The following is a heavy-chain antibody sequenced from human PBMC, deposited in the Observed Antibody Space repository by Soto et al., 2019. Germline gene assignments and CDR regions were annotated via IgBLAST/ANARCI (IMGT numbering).Heavy chain of an antibody. Sequence: QVQLQESGPGLVKPSETLSLTCTVSGGSISNYYWTWIRQPAGKGLEWIGRIYSSGSTNYNSCLKSRVTMSVDTSKNQFSLKLTSVTAADTAVYYCARQTTYSSSWYDYWGQGTLVTVSS. CDR2: IYSSGST. CDR3: ARQTTYSSSWYDY. V-gene: IGHV4-4*07. CDR1: GGSISNYY. J-gene: IGHJ4*02. D-gene: IGHD6-13*01.